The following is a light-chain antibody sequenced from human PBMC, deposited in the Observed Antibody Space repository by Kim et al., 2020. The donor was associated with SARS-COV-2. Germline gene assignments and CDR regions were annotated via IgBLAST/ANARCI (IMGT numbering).Light chain of an antibody. V-gene: IGLV1-47*01. CDR1: TSNIGTNF. CDR2: RSD. Sequence: PGQRVTISCSGSTSNIGTNFVYWYQQIPGTAPKLLIHRSDQRPSVVPDRFSGSKSGTSASLAISGLRSEDEAYYYCAAWDDSLVVFGGGTQLTVL. CDR3: AAWDDSLVV. J-gene: IGLJ2*01.